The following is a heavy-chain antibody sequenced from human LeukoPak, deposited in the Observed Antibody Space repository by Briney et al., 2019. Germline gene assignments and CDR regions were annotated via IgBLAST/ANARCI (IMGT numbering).Heavy chain of an antibody. J-gene: IGHJ4*02. V-gene: IGHV3-21*01. Sequence: GGSLRLSCAASGFTFSSYSMNWVRQAPGQGLEWVSSISSSSSYIYYADSVKGRFTISRDNAKNSLYLQMNSLRAEDTAVYYCARNPRYCSGGSCRQIDYWGQGTLVTVSS. CDR1: GFTFSSYS. CDR2: ISSSSSYI. D-gene: IGHD2-15*01. CDR3: ARNPRYCSGGSCRQIDY.